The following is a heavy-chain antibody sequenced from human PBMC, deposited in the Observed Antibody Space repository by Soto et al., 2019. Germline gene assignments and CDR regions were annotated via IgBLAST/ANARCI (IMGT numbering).Heavy chain of an antibody. CDR3: AKVNYAGSFHYYGMDV. J-gene: IGHJ6*02. Sequence: LRLSCAASGFTFSSYGMHWVRQAPGKGLEWVAVISYDGSNKYYADSVKGRFTISRDNSKNTLYLQMNSLRAEDTAVYYCAKVNYAGSFHYYGMDVWGQGTTVTVSS. CDR1: GFTFSSYG. CDR2: ISYDGSNK. V-gene: IGHV3-30*18. D-gene: IGHD1-7*01.